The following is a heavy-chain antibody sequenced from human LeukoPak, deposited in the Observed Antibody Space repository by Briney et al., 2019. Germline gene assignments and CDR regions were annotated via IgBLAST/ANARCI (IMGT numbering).Heavy chain of an antibody. V-gene: IGHV3-30-3*01. Sequence: GGSLRLSCAASGFTFSSYATSWVRQAPGKGLDWVALISYDESNRYYADSVKGRFTISRDNSKNTLYLQMNSLRPEDTAMYYCAREGGMAAAGPGDAFDIWGQGTMVTVSS. J-gene: IGHJ3*02. CDR1: GFTFSSYA. CDR2: ISYDESNR. CDR3: AREGGMAAAGPGDAFDI. D-gene: IGHD6-13*01.